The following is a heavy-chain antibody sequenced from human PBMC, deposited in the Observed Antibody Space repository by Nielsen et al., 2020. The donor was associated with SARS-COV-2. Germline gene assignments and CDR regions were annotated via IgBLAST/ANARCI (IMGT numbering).Heavy chain of an antibody. J-gene: IGHJ5*02. V-gene: IGHV1-69*13. D-gene: IGHD2-21*01. CDR3: ARVDSTRVFAILHWFDP. Sequence: SVKVSCKASGGTFSSYAISWVRQAPGQGLEWMGGIIPIFGTANYAQKFQGRVTITADESTSTAYMELSSLRSEDTAVYYCARVDSTRVFAILHWFDPWGQGTLVTVSS. CDR1: GGTFSSYA. CDR2: IIPIFGTA.